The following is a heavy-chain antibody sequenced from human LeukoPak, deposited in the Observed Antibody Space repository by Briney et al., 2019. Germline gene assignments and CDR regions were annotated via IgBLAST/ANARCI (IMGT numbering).Heavy chain of an antibody. CDR2: ISSSSSYI. V-gene: IGHV3-21*01. CDR3: AELGITMIGGV. Sequence: GGSLILSCAASGFTFSSYSMNWVRQAPGKGLEWVSSISSSSSYIYYADSVKGRFTISRDNAKNSLYLQTNSLRAEDTAVYYCAELGITMIGGVWGKGTTVTISS. CDR1: GFTFSSYS. D-gene: IGHD3-10*02. J-gene: IGHJ6*04.